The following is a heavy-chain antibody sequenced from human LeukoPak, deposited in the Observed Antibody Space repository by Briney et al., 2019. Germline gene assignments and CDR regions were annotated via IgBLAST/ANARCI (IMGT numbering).Heavy chain of an antibody. CDR2: IYYSGST. CDR1: EFSVGSNY. CDR3: ARSYYDFWSGYYTGYFDY. J-gene: IGHJ4*02. Sequence: GSLGLSCAASEFSVGSNYMTWVRQAPGKGLEWIGSIYYSGSTYYNPSLKSRVTISVDTSKNQFSLKLSSVTAADTAVYYCARSYYDFWSGYYTGYFDYWGQGTLVTVSS. V-gene: IGHV4-39*07. D-gene: IGHD3-3*01.